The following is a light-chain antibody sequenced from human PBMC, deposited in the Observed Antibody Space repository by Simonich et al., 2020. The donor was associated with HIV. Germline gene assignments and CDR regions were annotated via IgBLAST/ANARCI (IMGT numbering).Light chain of an antibody. CDR2: CNN. Sequence: QSVLPQPPSASGTPGQRVLISCSGSSSNIRSNTVTWYQQHPGTAPKLLINCNNQRPSGVPDRVSGSKSGTSASLASSGLQSEDEADYYCTAWDDSLNGRVFGGGTKLTVL. CDR1: SSNIRSNT. CDR3: TAWDDSLNGRV. V-gene: IGLV1-44*01. J-gene: IGLJ2*01.